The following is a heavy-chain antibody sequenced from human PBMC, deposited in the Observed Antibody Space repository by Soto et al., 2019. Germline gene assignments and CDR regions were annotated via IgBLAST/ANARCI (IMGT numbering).Heavy chain of an antibody. V-gene: IGHV3-48*02. CDR3: ARVRGQGYFDL. J-gene: IGHJ2*01. CDR1: GFTFSYYS. Sequence: EVQLVESGGGLIQPGGSLRLSCAASGFTFSYYSMIWVRQAPGKGLGWVSFISGSGDTIYYADSVKGRFTNSRDNAKNSLYLQMTRLRDEDTAGYSWARVRGQGYFDLWGRGTLVTVSS. D-gene: IGHD2-21*01. CDR2: ISGSGDTI.